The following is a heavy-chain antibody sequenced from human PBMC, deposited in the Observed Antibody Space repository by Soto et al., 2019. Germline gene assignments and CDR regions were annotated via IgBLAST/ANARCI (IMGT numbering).Heavy chain of an antibody. CDR1: GGSISSSNW. CDR2: IYHSGST. D-gene: IGHD2-2*01. Sequence: TSETLSLTCAVSGGSISSSNWWSWVRQPPGKGLEWIGEIYHSGSTNYNPSLKSRVTISVDKSKNQFSLKLSSVTAADTAVYYCARALYCSSTSCLSFDYWGPGTLVT. V-gene: IGHV4-4*02. J-gene: IGHJ4*02. CDR3: ARALYCSSTSCLSFDY.